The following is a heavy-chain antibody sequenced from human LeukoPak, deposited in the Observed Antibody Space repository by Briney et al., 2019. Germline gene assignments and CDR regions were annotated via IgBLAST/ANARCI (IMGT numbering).Heavy chain of an antibody. CDR3: ARHPSGSSFDY. CDR2: IHYTGST. V-gene: IGHV4-39*01. CDR1: GGSIRSSSYY. J-gene: IGHJ4*02. Sequence: SETLSLTCSVSGGSIRSSSYYWGWIRQPPGKGLEWIGTIHYTGSTYYTPSLKSRVTVSVDTSNNQFSLKVSTVTAADTAVYYCARHPSGSSFDYWGQGTLVAVSS. D-gene: IGHD1-26*01.